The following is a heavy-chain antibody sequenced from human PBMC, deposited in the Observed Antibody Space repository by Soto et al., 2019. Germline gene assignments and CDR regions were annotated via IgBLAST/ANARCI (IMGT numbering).Heavy chain of an antibody. Sequence: PSETLSLTCTFSGASISNHYLNWIRQPPGKGLEWIGYIYNSGTTNYNPSLKSRVTISADTSKNQFSLKLTSVTAADTAVYFCGKDPYTGVAGLWGQGTMVTVSS. J-gene: IGHJ3*01. V-gene: IGHV4-59*11. CDR3: GKDPYTGVAGL. CDR1: GASISNHY. D-gene: IGHD6-19*01. CDR2: IYNSGTT.